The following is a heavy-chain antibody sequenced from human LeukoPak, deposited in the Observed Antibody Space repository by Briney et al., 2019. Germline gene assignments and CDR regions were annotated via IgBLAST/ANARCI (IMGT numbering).Heavy chain of an antibody. V-gene: IGHV3-74*01. J-gene: IGHJ3*02. CDR2: INSDGTTT. Sequence: GGSLRLSCAASGFTLSTYWMHWVRQAPGKGLVWVSRINSDGTTTTYADSVKGRFTISRDNSKNTLYLQMNSLRAEDTAVYYCARAYCSSTSCYYDAFDIWGQGTMVTVSS. D-gene: IGHD2-2*01. CDR1: GFTLSTYW. CDR3: ARAYCSSTSCYYDAFDI.